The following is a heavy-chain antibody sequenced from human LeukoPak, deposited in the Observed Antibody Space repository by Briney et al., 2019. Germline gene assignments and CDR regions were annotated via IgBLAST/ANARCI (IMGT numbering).Heavy chain of an antibody. CDR3: VADPANCCYAMDI. Sequence: GGSLRLSCAASGFTFSHAWMNWVRQAPGKGLEWVGRIKTESNGGTTDYAAPVNGRFTISRDDSKNTLYLEMNSLRTEDTAVYYCVADPANCCYAMDIWGQGTTVSVS. CDR2: IKTESNGGTT. V-gene: IGHV3-15*01. CDR1: GFTFSHAW. D-gene: IGHD2-2*01. J-gene: IGHJ6*02.